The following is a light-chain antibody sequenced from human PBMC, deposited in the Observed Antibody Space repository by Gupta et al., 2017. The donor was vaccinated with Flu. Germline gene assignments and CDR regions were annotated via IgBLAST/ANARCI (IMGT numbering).Light chain of an antibody. J-gene: IGLJ2*01. CDR2: EVS. CDR3: NSDTSSSTLV. V-gene: IGLV2-14*01. CDR1: SSDVGGYNY. Sequence: ITISCTGTSSDVGGYNYVCWYQQHPDKALKLMIYEVSSRTAGVANRFSGSKSGNTSSLTISGRKEEDEADYYCNSDTSSSTLVFGGGTKLTVL.